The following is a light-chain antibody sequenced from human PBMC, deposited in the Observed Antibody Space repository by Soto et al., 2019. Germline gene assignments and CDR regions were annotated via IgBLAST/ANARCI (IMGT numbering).Light chain of an antibody. CDR2: DAS. CDR3: QQCSDWLCT. V-gene: IGKV3-11*01. J-gene: IGKJ1*01. Sequence: EIVLTQSPATLSLSPGERAILSCRASQSVSSYLAWYQHKPDQAPRLLIYDASNRATGIPARFSAGGSGTDFALTIPSLEPEDFAVYYCQQCSDWLCTFCQGTKVEIK. CDR1: QSVSSY.